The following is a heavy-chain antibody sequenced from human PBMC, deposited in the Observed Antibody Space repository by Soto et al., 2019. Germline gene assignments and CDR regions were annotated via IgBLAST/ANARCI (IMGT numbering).Heavy chain of an antibody. CDR3: ARGGTRAGAGTRNWFDP. CDR1: GGSISSGDYY. D-gene: IGHD6-13*01. J-gene: IGHJ5*02. CDR2: VYYSGST. V-gene: IGHV4-30-4*01. Sequence: QVQLQESGPGLVKPSQTLSLTGTVSGGSISSGDYYWSWIRQPPGEGLEWIGDVYYSGSTYYNPSRKGRVTISDDTCKKQFSLKLSSVTDADTAVYCCARGGTRAGAGTRNWFDPLGQGTLVTVSS.